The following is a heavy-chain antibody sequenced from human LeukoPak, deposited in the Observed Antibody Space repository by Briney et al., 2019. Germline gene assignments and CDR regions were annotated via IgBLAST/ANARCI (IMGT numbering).Heavy chain of an antibody. CDR1: GYTFTGYY. CDR3: ARPSGAATTHLGY. D-gene: IGHD5-12*01. CDR2: INPNSGGT. V-gene: IGHV1-2*04. J-gene: IGHJ4*02. Sequence: GASVKVSCKASGYTFTGYYMHWVRQAPGQGLEWMGWINPNSGGTNYAQKFQGWVTMTRDTSISTAYMELSRLRSDDTAVYYCARPSGAATTHLGYWGQGTLVTVSS.